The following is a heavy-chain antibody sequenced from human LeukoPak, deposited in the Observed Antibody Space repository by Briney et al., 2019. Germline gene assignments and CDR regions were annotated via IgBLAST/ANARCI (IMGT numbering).Heavy chain of an antibody. J-gene: IGHJ4*02. CDR3: ARVEDEAGSYYFDY. D-gene: IGHD3-10*01. CDR1: GYTFTIYA. Sequence: ASVKVSCKASGYTFTIYAMNWVRQAPGQGLEWMGWINTNTGNPTYAQGFTGRFVFSLDTSVSTAYLQISSLKAEDTAVYYCARVEDEAGSYYFDYWGQGTLVTVSS. V-gene: IGHV7-4-1*02. CDR2: INTNTGNP.